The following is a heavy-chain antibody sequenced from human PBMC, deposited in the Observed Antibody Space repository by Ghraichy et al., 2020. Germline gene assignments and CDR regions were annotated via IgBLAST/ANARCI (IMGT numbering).Heavy chain of an antibody. Sequence: SETLSLTCTVSGGSISSYYWSWIRQPPGKGLEWIGYIYYSGSTNYNPSLKSRVTISVDTSKNQFSLKLSSVTAADTAVYYCARDIVGATLGFDYWGQGTLVTVSS. D-gene: IGHD1-26*01. CDR1: GGSISSYY. J-gene: IGHJ4*02. CDR3: ARDIVGATLGFDY. CDR2: IYYSGST. V-gene: IGHV4-59*01.